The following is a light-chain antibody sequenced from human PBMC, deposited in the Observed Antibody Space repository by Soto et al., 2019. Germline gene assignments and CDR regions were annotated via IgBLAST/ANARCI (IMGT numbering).Light chain of an antibody. CDR2: GAS. CDR1: QSVSSSF. J-gene: IGKJ1*01. CDR3: QQYNSSPT. Sequence: EIVLTQSPGTLSLSPGGRATLSCRASQSVSSSFLAWYQQRPAQPPRLLIYGASYRATGIPDRFSGSGSGTDFTLTISRLEPEDFAVYYCQQYNSSPTFGQGTKVEIK. V-gene: IGKV3-20*01.